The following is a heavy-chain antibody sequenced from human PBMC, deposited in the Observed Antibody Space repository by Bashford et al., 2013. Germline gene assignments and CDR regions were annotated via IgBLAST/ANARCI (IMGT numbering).Heavy chain of an antibody. V-gene: IGHV3-21*01. Sequence: GSLRLSCAASGFTFSSYSMNWVRQAPGKGLEWVSSISSSSSYIYYADSVKGRFTISRDNAKNSLYLQMNSLRAEDTAVYYCARGRLAAAVKNWFDPGAREPWSPSPQ. D-gene: IGHD6-13*01. CDR2: ISSSSSYI. CDR1: GFTFSSYS. J-gene: IGHJ5*02. CDR3: ARGRLAAAVKNWFDP.